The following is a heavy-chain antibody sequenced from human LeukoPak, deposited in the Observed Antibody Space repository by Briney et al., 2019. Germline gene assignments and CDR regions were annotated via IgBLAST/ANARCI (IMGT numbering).Heavy chain of an antibody. V-gene: IGHV4-59*01. CDR3: AREIGPNYYDNSGYYFDY. D-gene: IGHD3-22*01. J-gene: IGHJ4*02. CDR2: IYYSGST. CDR1: GRPMSSYY. Sequence: SDTLSLTCTVCGRPMSSYYWSWLRQPTGKGLEWLGYIYYSGSTNYNPSLKGRVTISVDTSKNQFSLKLSSVTAADTAVYYCAREIGPNYYDNSGYYFDYWGQGTLVTVSS.